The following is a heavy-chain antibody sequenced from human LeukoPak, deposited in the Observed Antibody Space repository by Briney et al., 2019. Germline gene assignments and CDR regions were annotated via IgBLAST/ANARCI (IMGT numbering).Heavy chain of an antibody. J-gene: IGHJ4*02. D-gene: IGHD3-22*01. CDR2: ISYDGSNK. V-gene: IGHV3-30*18. Sequence: PGGSLRLSCAASGFTFSSYGMHWVRQAPGKGLEWVAVISYDGSNKYYADSVKGRFTISRDNSKNTLYLQMNSLRTEDTAVYYCAKGGYYYDSSGYFDYWGQGTLVTVSS. CDR3: AKGGYYYDSSGYFDY. CDR1: GFTFSSYG.